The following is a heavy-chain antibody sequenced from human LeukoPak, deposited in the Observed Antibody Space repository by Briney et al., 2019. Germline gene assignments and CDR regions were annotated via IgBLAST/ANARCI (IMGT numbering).Heavy chain of an antibody. CDR1: GFSFSTYW. CDR3: ARSRVTYYYNYGMDV. D-gene: IGHD2-21*02. Sequence: GASLKISCKGSGFSFSTYWIGWVRQMPGKGLEWMGIIFPGGPDIRYSPSFQGQVTISADKSISTAYLQWSSLKASDSAIYYCARSRVTYYYNYGMDVWGQGTTVSVSS. V-gene: IGHV5-51*01. J-gene: IGHJ6*02. CDR2: IFPGGPDI.